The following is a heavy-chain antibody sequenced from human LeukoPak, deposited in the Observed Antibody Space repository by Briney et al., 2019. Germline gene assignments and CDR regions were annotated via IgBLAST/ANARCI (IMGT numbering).Heavy chain of an antibody. CDR3: ARLPFEEEAVAGTTFDY. CDR1: GGSISSYY. CDR2: IYYSGST. Sequence: PSETLSPTCTVSGGSISSYYWSWIRQPPGKGLEWIGYIYYSGSTNYNPSLKSRVTISVDTSKNQFSLKLSSVTAADTAVYYCARLPFEEEAVAGTTFDYWGQGTLVTVSS. D-gene: IGHD6-19*01. J-gene: IGHJ4*02. V-gene: IGHV4-59*01.